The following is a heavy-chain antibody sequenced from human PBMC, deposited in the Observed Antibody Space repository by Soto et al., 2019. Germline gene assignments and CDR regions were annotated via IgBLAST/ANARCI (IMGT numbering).Heavy chain of an antibody. V-gene: IGHV1-18*01. Sequence: GASVKVSCKASGYTFTSYGISWVRQAPGQGLEWMGWISAYNGNTNYAQKLQGRVTMTTDTSTSTAYMELRSLRSDYTAVYYCASGFFCGGDCYPLGYWGQGTLVTVPQ. J-gene: IGHJ4*02. CDR2: ISAYNGNT. D-gene: IGHD2-21*01. CDR1: GYTFTSYG. CDR3: ASGFFCGGDCYPLGY.